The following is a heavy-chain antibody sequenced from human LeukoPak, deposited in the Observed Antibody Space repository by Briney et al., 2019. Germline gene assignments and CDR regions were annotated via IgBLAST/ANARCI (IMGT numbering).Heavy chain of an antibody. CDR2: IFSGGNT. CDR3: AADSSRRYARPPNWFDP. CDR1: GASISSSRSF. D-gene: IGHD6-13*01. Sequence: PSETLSLTCTVSGASISSSRSFWGWIRQPPGKGLEWIVSIFSGGNTYYNPSLNSRVTISVDTSKNQFSLKLSSVTAADTAVYYCAADSSRRYARPPNWFDPWGQGTLVTVSS. V-gene: IGHV4-39*01. J-gene: IGHJ5*02.